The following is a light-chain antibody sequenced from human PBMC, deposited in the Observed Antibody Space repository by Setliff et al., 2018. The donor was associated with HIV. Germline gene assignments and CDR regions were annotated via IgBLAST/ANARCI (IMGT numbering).Light chain of an antibody. Sequence: QSALTQPASVSGSPGQSITISCTGTSSDVGGYSYVSWYQQHPGKAPKLIIYEVRNRPSGVSIRFSGSKSGNTASLTISGLQTEDEADYYCSSYAITNTLHFGTGTKGTV. CDR3: SSYAITNTLH. CDR1: SSDVGGYSY. J-gene: IGLJ1*01. CDR2: EVR. V-gene: IGLV2-14*01.